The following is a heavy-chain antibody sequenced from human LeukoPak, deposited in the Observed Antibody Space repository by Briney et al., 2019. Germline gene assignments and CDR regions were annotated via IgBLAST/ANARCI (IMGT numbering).Heavy chain of an antibody. CDR2: IYYSGST. CDR3: ARERGGWAPFDY. V-gene: IGHV4-61*08. D-gene: IGHD6-19*01. J-gene: IGHJ4*02. Sequence: KPSETLSLTCTVSGGSISSGGYYWSWIRQPPGKGLEWIGYIYYSGSTNYNPSLKSRVTISVDTSKNQFSLKLSSVTAADTAVYYCARERGGWAPFDYWGQGTLVTVSS. CDR1: GGSISSGGYY.